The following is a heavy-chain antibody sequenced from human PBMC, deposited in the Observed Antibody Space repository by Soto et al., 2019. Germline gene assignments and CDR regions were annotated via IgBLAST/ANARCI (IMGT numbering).Heavy chain of an antibody. Sequence: QLQLQESGPGLVKPSETLSLTCTVSGGSISSSSYYWGWIRQPPGKGLEWIGSIFYSGSTYYNSSLKSRVTISVDTSKNQFSLKLSSVTAADTAVYYCARHLTYCSAGSCYSDFPYYGMDVWGQGTTVTVSS. CDR1: GGSISSSSYY. CDR2: IFYSGST. V-gene: IGHV4-39*01. D-gene: IGHD2-15*01. CDR3: ARHLTYCSAGSCYSDFPYYGMDV. J-gene: IGHJ6*02.